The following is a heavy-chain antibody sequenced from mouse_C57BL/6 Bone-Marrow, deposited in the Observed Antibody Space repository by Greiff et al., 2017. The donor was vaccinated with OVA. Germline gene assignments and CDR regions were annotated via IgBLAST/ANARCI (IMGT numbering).Heavy chain of an antibody. J-gene: IGHJ4*01. CDR3: ARSGITTVKRDFAMDD. Sequence: QVQLQQPGAELVKPGASVKMSCTASGYTFTSYWITWVKQRPGQGLEWIGDIYPGSGRTNYNEKFKSKATLTVATSSSTAYMQLSSLTSEDSAVYYCARSGITTVKRDFAMDDWGQGTSVTVSS. CDR2: IYPGSGRT. CDR1: GYTFTSYW. D-gene: IGHD1-1*01. V-gene: IGHV1-55*01.